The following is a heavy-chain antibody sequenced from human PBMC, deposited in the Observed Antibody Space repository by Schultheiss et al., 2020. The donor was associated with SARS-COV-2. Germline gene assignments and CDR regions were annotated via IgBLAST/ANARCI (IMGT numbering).Heavy chain of an antibody. J-gene: IGHJ5*02. CDR2: IDKGGGTT. V-gene: IGHV3-74*01. CDR3: ARGVAVDT. CDR1: GFTFSNYW. D-gene: IGHD6-19*01. Sequence: GESLKISCAASGFTFSNYWMHWVRQAPGKGLMWVSSIDKGGGTTRYADSMKGRFTISRDNSKNTLYLQMNSLRAEDTAVYYCARGVAVDTWGQGTLVTVSS.